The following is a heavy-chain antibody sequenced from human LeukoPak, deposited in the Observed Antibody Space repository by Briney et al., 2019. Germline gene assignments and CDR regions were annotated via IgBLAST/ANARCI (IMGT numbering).Heavy chain of an antibody. V-gene: IGHV3-9*01. D-gene: IGHD2-2*01. CDR2: ISWNSGSI. Sequence: GRSLRLSCAASGFTFDDYAMHCVRQAPGKGLECGSGISWNSGSIGYADSVKGRLTISRDNAKNSLYLQMNSLRAEDTALYYCAKGRDKYQLLSKNWFDPWGQGTLVSVSS. CDR3: AKGRDKYQLLSKNWFDP. CDR1: GFTFDDYA. J-gene: IGHJ5*02.